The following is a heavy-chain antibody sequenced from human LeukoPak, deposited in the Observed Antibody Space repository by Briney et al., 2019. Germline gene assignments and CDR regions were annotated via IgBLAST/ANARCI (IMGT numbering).Heavy chain of an antibody. Sequence: GGSLRLSCAASGFTFSSYSMNRVRQAPGKGLEWVSDINWNGVSTGYADSVKGRFTISRDNAKNSLYLQMNSLRAEDTALYYCARDPSDTAMINSPVHDAFDIWGQGTMVTVSS. V-gene: IGHV3-20*04. CDR1: GFTFSSYS. CDR2: INWNGVST. D-gene: IGHD5-18*01. CDR3: ARDPSDTAMINSPVHDAFDI. J-gene: IGHJ3*02.